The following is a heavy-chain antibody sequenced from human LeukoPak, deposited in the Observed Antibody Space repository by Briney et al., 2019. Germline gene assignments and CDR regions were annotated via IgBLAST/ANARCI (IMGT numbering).Heavy chain of an antibody. J-gene: IGHJ4*02. CDR2: ISSSGSTI. Sequence: GGSLRLSCAASGFTFSSYEMNWVRQAPGKGLEWVSYISSSGSTIYYADSVKGRFTISRDNSKNSLYLQMNSLRTEDTASYYCAKDISYDSSGSLYWGQGTLVTVSS. CDR3: AKDISYDSSGSLY. CDR1: GFTFSSYE. D-gene: IGHD3-22*01. V-gene: IGHV3-48*03.